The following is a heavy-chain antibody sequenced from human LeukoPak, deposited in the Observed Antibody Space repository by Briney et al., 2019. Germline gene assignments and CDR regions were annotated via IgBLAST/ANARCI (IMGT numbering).Heavy chain of an antibody. CDR1: GFTFSSYG. D-gene: IGHD3-22*01. CDR2: ISYDGSNK. Sequence: GGSLRLSCAASGFTFSSYGMHWVRQAPGKGLEWVAVISYDGSNKYYADSVKGRFTISRDNSKNTLYLQLNSLRAEDTALYFCAKGGALVTMIVVVNLYFDYWGQGTLVTVSS. J-gene: IGHJ4*02. V-gene: IGHV3-30*18. CDR3: AKGGALVTMIVVVNLYFDY.